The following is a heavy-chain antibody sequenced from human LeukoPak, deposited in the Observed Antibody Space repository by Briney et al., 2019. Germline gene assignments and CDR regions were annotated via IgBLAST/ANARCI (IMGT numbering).Heavy chain of an antibody. CDR3: AKELGYCSSTSCHTNFDY. D-gene: IGHD2-2*01. V-gene: IGHV3-23*01. CDR1: GFTFSSYA. CDR2: ISGSGGST. Sequence: AGGSLRPSCAASGFTFSSYAMSWVRQAPGKGLEWVSAISGSGGSTYYADSVKGRFTISRDNSKNTLYLQMNSLRAEDTAVYYCAKELGYCSSTSCHTNFDYWGQGTLVTVSS. J-gene: IGHJ4*02.